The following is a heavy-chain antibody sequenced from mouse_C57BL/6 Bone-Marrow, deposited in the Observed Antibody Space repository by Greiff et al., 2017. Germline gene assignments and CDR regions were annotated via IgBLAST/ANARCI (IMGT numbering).Heavy chain of an antibody. V-gene: IGHV1-42*01. CDR3: AMKAKGSANWHYAMDY. CDR1: GYSFTGYY. Sequence: VQLQQSGPELVKPGASVKISCKASGYSFTGYYMNWVKQSPETSLEWIGEINPSTGGTTYNQKFKAKATLTVDKSSSTAYMQLKSLTSEDSAVYYCAMKAKGSANWHYAMDYWGQGTSVTVSS. J-gene: IGHJ4*01. CDR2: INPSTGGT. D-gene: IGHD4-1*01.